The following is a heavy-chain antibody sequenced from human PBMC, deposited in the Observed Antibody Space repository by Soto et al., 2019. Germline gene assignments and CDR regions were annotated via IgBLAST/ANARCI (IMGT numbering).Heavy chain of an antibody. CDR2: IIPIFGTA. CDR1: GGTFSSYA. J-gene: IGHJ5*02. Sequence: VQLVQSGAEVKNPGSSVKVSCKASGGTFSSYAISWVRQAPGQGLEWMGGIIPIFGTANYAQKFQGRVTITADEATSTAYMERSSLRYEDTAVYYCAREAGYCSSTSCYNWFDPWGEGSLVTVSS. V-gene: IGHV1-69*01. CDR3: AREAGYCSSTSCYNWFDP. D-gene: IGHD2-2*03.